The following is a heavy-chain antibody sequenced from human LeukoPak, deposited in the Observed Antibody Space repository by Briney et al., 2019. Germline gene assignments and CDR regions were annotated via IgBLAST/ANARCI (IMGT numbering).Heavy chain of an antibody. CDR2: VSSSSSTI. D-gene: IGHD2-2*01. Sequence: GGSLRLSCAASGFTFSSYSMNWVRQAPGKGLEWVSYVSSSSSTIYYADSVKGRFIISRDNAKNSLYLQMNSLRAEDTAVYYCARYTTSQRAFDIWGQGTMVTVSS. CDR1: GFTFSSYS. CDR3: ARYTTSQRAFDI. V-gene: IGHV3-48*01. J-gene: IGHJ3*02.